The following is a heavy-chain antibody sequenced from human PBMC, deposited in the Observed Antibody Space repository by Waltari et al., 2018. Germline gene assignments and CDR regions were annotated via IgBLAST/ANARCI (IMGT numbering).Heavy chain of an antibody. V-gene: IGHV3-48*01. D-gene: IGHD6-6*01. Sequence: EVQLVESGGALVQPGGSLRLSCAASEFTFSAYSMNWVSQAPGKGLEWISYISPGGTTIYYADAVQGRFTISRDNAKNSLYLRMNSRRAEDTAVYCCARDSASPVWYFDLWGRGTLVAVSS. CDR1: EFTFSAYS. CDR2: ISPGGTTI. CDR3: ARDSASPVWYFDL. J-gene: IGHJ2*01.